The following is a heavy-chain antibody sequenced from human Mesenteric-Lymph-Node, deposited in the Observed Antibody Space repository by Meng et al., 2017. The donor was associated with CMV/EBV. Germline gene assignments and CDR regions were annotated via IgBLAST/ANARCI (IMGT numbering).Heavy chain of an antibody. CDR2: ISSTGGSTI. J-gene: IGHJ6*02. Sequence: SCAASGFTFSSYEMNWVRQAPGKGLEWVSYISSTGGSTIYYADSVKGRFTISRDNAKNSLYLQMNGLRAEDTAVYYCARFCTSASCYDYYYSGMDVWGQGTAVTVSS. V-gene: IGHV3-48*03. CDR1: GFTFSSYE. CDR3: ARFCTSASCYDYYYSGMDV. D-gene: IGHD2-2*01.